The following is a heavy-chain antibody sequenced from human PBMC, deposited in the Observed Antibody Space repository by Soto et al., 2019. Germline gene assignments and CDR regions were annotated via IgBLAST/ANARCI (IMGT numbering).Heavy chain of an antibody. V-gene: IGHV3-23*01. Sequence: EVLLLESGGGLVQPGGSLRLSCVASGFTFDNYAMTWVRQAPGKGLEGVSTISGSGNSFYYDDSVKGRFTVSRDNSKNMVFLRLTSLGAEDTALCYSAARVDEYDRSAFDPWGQGTLVIVSS. J-gene: IGHJ5*02. CDR1: GFTFDNYA. CDR2: ISGSGNSF. D-gene: IGHD3-16*01. CDR3: AARVDEYDRSAFDP.